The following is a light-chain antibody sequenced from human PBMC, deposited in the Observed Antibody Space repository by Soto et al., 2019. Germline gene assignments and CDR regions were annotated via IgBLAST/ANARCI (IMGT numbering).Light chain of an antibody. Sequence: DIQMTQSPSSLSASVGDRVAITCRASQGIGTNLDWYQQKPGKAPKPLIYRASSLQGGVPSRFSGSGSGTEFTLTISSLQPEDFATYHYLQRNSYPLTFGGGTKVEI. CDR2: RAS. V-gene: IGKV1-17*01. CDR3: LQRNSYPLT. CDR1: QGIGTN. J-gene: IGKJ4*01.